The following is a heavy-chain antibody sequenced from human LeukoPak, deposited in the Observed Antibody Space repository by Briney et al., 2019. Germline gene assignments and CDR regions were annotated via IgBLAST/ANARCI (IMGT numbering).Heavy chain of an antibody. J-gene: IGHJ6*03. Sequence: ASXXVSCKASGGTFSSYAISWVRQAPGQGLEWMGGIIPIFGTANYAQKFQGRVTITTDESTSTAYMELSSLRSEDTAVYYCARAVGYYDSSGYDYYYYYMDVWGKGTTVTVSS. CDR2: IIPIFGTA. CDR1: GGTFSSYA. CDR3: ARAVGYYDSSGYDYYYYYMDV. V-gene: IGHV1-69*05. D-gene: IGHD3-22*01.